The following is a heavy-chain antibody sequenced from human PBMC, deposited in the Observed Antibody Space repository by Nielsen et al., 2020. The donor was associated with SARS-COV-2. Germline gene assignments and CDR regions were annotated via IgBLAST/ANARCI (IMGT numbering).Heavy chain of an antibody. CDR2: TYYRSKWYN. J-gene: IGHJ6*03. D-gene: IGHD4-17*01. Sequence: SETLSLTCAISGDSVSSSSAAWNWIRQSPSSGLEWLGRTYYRSKWYNDYAVSVKSRITINPVTSKNQFSLHLNSVTPEDTAVYYCARARGAYGDYYYYYYTDVWGKGTTVTVSS. CDR3: ARARGAYGDYYYYYYTDV. V-gene: IGHV6-1*01. CDR1: GDSVSSSSAA.